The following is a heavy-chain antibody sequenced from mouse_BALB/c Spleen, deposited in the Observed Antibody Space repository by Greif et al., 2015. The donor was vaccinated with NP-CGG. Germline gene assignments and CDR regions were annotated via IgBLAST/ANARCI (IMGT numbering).Heavy chain of an antibody. J-gene: IGHJ4*01. CDR3: VELAYAMDY. D-gene: IGHD4-1*01. CDR2: IRSKSNNYAT. V-gene: IGHV10S3*01. CDR1: GFTFNTNA. Sequence: DVQLVESGGGLVQPKGSLKLSCAASGFTFNTNAMNWVRQAPGKGLEWVARIRSKSNNYATYYADSVKDRFTISRDDSQSMLYLQMNNLKTEDTAMYYCVELAYAMDYWGQGTSVTVSS.